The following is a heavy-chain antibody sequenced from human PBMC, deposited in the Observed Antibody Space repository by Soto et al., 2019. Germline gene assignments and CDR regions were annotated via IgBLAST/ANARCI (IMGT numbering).Heavy chain of an antibody. V-gene: IGHV3-33*01. CDR3: LCFRVPAATYYYYGMDV. Sequence: GGSLRLCCAASGFTFSSYGMHWVSKAPGKGLEWVAVIWYDGSNKYYADSVKGRFTISRDNSKNTLYLQMNSLRAEDTAVYYCLCFRVPAATYYYYGMDVWXQGTTVTVSS. CDR2: IWYDGSNK. CDR1: GFTFSSYG. D-gene: IGHD2-2*01. J-gene: IGHJ6*02.